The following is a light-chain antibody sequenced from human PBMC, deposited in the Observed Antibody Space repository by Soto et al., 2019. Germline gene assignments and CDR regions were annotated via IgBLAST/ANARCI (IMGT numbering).Light chain of an antibody. J-gene: IGKJ5*01. CDR1: QSVSSSY. CDR3: QQYGSSPPNT. Sequence: LTQSPGTLSLSPGERATLSCRASQSVSSSYLAWYQQKPGQAPRLLIYGASSRATGIPDRFSGSGSGTDFTLTISRLEPEDFAVYYCQQYGSSPPNTFGQGTRLAI. CDR2: GAS. V-gene: IGKV3-20*01.